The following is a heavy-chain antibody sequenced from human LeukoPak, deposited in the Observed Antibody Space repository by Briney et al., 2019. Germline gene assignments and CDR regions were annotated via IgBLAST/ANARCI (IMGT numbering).Heavy chain of an antibody. J-gene: IGHJ5*02. Sequence: SEILSLTCAVYSGTFSGYYWSWIRQPPGKGLEWIGEINHRGSTNYNPSLKSRVTISVDTSKNQFSLKLNSVTAADTAVYYCARHYGPWGQGTLVTVSS. D-gene: IGHD3-16*01. V-gene: IGHV4-34*01. CDR1: SGTFSGYY. CDR2: INHRGST. CDR3: ARHYGP.